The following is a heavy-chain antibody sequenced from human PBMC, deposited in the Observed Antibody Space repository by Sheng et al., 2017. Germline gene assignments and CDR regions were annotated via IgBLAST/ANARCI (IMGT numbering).Heavy chain of an antibody. Sequence: EVQLVESGETLVHPGGSLRLSCVGSGFIFSDHYMDWARQAPGKGLEWVGRARNKINRYTTEFAPSGQGRFSISRDDSRNSMTLQMNSLKTEDTALYYCARVHCGGGNCRGYSLDFWGQGILVTVSS. V-gene: IGHV3-72*01. D-gene: IGHD2-21*01. CDR1: GFIFSDHY. J-gene: IGHJ4*02. CDR3: ARVHCGGGNCRGYSLDF. CDR2: ARNKINRYTT.